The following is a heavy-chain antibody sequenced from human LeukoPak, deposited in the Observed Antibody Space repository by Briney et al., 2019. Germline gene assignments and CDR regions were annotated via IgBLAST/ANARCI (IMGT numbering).Heavy chain of an antibody. CDR3: AKSGLGGNDWGPPDN. J-gene: IGHJ4*02. CDR2: IRWNGDTI. CDR1: GFTFDDYA. Sequence: PGVSLRLSCAASGFTFDDYAMHWVRQAPGKGLEGVSGIRWNGDTIAYADSVKGRFTISRDNAKNSLFLQMNSLRPEDTAFYYCAKSGLGGNDWGPPDNWGQGTLVTVSS. D-gene: IGHD5-12*01. V-gene: IGHV3-9*01.